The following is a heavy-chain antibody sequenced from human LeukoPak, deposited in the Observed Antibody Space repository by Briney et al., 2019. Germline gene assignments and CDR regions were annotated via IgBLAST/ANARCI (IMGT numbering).Heavy chain of an antibody. CDR3: ARHHYGSGSLYYYYYYMDV. Sequence: TSETLSLTCTVSGGSISSSSYYWGWIRQPPGKGLERIGSIYYSGSTYYNPSLKSRVTISVDTSKNQFSLKLSSVTAADTAVYYCARHHYGSGSLYYYYYYMDVWGKGTTVTISS. CDR2: IYYSGST. CDR1: GGSISSSSYY. V-gene: IGHV4-39*01. J-gene: IGHJ6*03. D-gene: IGHD3-10*01.